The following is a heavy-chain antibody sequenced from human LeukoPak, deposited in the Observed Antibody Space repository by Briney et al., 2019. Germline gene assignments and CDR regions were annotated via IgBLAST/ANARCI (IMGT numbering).Heavy chain of an antibody. J-gene: IGHJ4*02. CDR2: ISYDGGNK. D-gene: IGHD3-10*01. Sequence: PGGSLRLSCAASGFTFSDPIMHWVRQAPSKGLEWVAIISYDGGNKYYADSVKGRFTISRDNSKNTLYLQMNSLSTEDTALYYCVRDKRRFYYANSEYYFDLWGQGTLVTVSS. CDR3: VRDKRRFYYANSEYYFDL. CDR1: GFTFSDPI. V-gene: IGHV3-30*03.